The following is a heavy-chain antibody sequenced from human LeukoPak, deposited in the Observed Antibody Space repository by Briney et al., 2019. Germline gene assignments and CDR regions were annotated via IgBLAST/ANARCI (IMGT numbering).Heavy chain of an antibody. D-gene: IGHD3-10*01. CDR2: IKEDGSDK. V-gene: IGHV3-7*05. J-gene: IGHJ6*02. CDR1: GFIFNNYW. CDR3: AKTRGYMAV. Sequence: GGSLRLSCAASGFIFNNYWMSWVRQAPGKGLEWVANIKEDGSDKYHVDSVEGRFTISRDNAKSSLYLQMNSLRAEDTAVYYCAKTRGYMAVWGQGTTVTVSS.